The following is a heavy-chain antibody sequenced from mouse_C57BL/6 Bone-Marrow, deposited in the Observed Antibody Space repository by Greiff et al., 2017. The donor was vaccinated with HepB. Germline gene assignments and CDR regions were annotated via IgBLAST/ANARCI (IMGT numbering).Heavy chain of an antibody. Sequence: QVQLQQPGAELVKPGASVKLSCQASGYTFTSYWMQWVTQRPGHGLEWIGEFAPSDSYTNYNQKFKGKSTLSVDTYSSTAYMQLRSLTSEDSAVSYCARGDSCFAYWGQGTLVTVSA. D-gene: IGHD3-3*01. CDR1: GYTFTSYW. CDR3: ARGDSCFAY. J-gene: IGHJ3*01. CDR2: FAPSDSYT. V-gene: IGHV1-50*01.